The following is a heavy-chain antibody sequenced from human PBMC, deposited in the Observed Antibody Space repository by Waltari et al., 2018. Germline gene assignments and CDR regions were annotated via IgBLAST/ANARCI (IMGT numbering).Heavy chain of an antibody. D-gene: IGHD2-21*01. Sequence: EVQLVESGGGIVQPGGSLRLSCAACGLTLRSSCIPMVRQAPGNGLVWVSRANSDGSSTSYADSVKGRFTISRDNAKSTVYLQMNSLRAEDTAVYYCARINRLSNWYFDLWGRGTLVTVSS. CDR1: GLTLRSSC. J-gene: IGHJ2*01. V-gene: IGHV3-74*01. CDR2: ANSDGSST. CDR3: ARINRLSNWYFDL.